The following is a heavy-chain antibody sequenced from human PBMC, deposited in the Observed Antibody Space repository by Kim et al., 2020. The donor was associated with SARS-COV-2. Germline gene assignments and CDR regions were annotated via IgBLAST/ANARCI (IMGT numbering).Heavy chain of an antibody. J-gene: IGHJ4*02. D-gene: IGHD1-26*01. CDR3: AKVRWGFDY. V-gene: IGHV3-23*01. Sequence: GSTYYADSVKSRFTISRDNSKNTLYLQLNSLRAEDTAVYYCAKVRWGFDYWGQGTLVTVSS. CDR2: GST.